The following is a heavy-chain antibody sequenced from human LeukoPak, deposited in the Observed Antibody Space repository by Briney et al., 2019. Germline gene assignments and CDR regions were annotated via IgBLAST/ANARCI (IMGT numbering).Heavy chain of an antibody. V-gene: IGHV1-18*01. Sequence: ASVKVSFKASGYTFTSYGISWVRQAPGQGLEWMGWISAYNGNTNYAQKLQGRVTMTTDTSTSTAYMELRSLRSDDTAVYYCARDKGGDRGSNWFEPWGQGTLVTVSS. CDR2: ISAYNGNT. J-gene: IGHJ5*02. CDR3: ARDKGGDRGSNWFEP. CDR1: GYTFTSYG. D-gene: IGHD2-21*02.